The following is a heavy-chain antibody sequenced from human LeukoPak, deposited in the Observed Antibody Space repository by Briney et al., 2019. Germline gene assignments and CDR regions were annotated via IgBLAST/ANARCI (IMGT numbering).Heavy chain of an antibody. V-gene: IGHV4-31*03. CDR3: ARVISDDYYDSSGPIDY. CDR2: IYYSGST. Sequence: SETLSLTCTVSGGSISCGGYYWSWIRQHPGKGLEWIGYIYYSGSTYYNPSLKSRVTISVDTSKNQFSLKLSSVTAADTAVYYCARVISDDYYDSSGPIDYWGQGTLVTVSS. CDR1: GGSISCGGYY. J-gene: IGHJ4*02. D-gene: IGHD3-22*01.